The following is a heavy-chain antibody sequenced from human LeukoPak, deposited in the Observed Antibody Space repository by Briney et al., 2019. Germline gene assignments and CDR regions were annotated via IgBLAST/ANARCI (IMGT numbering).Heavy chain of an antibody. V-gene: IGHV3-30*04. CDR1: GLTFSSYA. CDR3: ARDSSYSSGWGEFDY. Sequence: PGRSLRPSCAASGLTFSSYARHWVRQAPGKGLEWVAVISYDGSNKYYADSVKGRFTISRDNSKNTLYLQMNSLRAEDTAVYYCARDSSYSSGWGEFDYWGQGTLVTVSS. D-gene: IGHD6-19*01. J-gene: IGHJ4*02. CDR2: ISYDGSNK.